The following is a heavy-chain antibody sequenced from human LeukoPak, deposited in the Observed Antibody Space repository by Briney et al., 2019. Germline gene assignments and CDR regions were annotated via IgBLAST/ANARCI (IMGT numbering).Heavy chain of an antibody. J-gene: IGHJ6*02. D-gene: IGHD3-3*01. CDR1: GFTLSRYW. Sequence: GGSLRLSCAASGFTLSRYWMHWVRQAPGKGLVSVAHMNSDGSSTNYADSVKGRFTISRDNAKNTLYLQMNSLRAEDTAVYYCARDGTYYDFWSGYPYYYYGMDVWGQGTTVTVSS. CDR2: MNSDGSST. V-gene: IGHV3-74*01. CDR3: ARDGTYYDFWSGYPYYYYGMDV.